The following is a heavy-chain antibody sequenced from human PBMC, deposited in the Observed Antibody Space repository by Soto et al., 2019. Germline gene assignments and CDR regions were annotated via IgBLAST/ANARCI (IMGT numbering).Heavy chain of an antibody. CDR1: GGSFSGYC. J-gene: IGHJ4*02. D-gene: IGHD3-3*01. Sequence: PSETLSLTCAVYGGSFSGYCWSWIRQPPGKGLEWIGEINHSGRTNYNPSLKSRVTISVDTSKSQFSLKLSSVTAADTAVYYCARGRKYYDFWSGYSHPRSYFNYWGQGTLVTVS. CDR2: INHSGRT. CDR3: ARGRKYYDFWSGYSHPRSYFNY. V-gene: IGHV4-34*01.